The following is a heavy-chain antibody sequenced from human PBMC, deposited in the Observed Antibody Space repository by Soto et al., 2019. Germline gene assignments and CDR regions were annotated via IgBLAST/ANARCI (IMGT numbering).Heavy chain of an antibody. D-gene: IGHD2-2*01. Sequence: PGGSLRLSCEDSGFSFSSYGMHWVRQAPGKGLEWVAFISPGGGATHYADSVRGRFTISRDNSKNTFYLQMNSLRVEDTAVYYCARDVGYCSSSTCLIDYWGQGTLVTVSS. CDR2: ISPGGGAT. CDR1: GFSFSSYG. CDR3: ARDVGYCSSSTCLIDY. J-gene: IGHJ4*02. V-gene: IGHV3-33*08.